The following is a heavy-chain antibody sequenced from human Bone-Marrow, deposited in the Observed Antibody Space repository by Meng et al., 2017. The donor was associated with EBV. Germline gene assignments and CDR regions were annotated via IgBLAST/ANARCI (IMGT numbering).Heavy chain of an antibody. J-gene: IGHJ4*02. D-gene: IGHD3-22*01. V-gene: IGHV4-4*02. Sequence: VLLSPSCPGSSKITGTLPLTHAVSVAPSNRMDRFTLVRQTPEKEYEWIWKIHRIGTTNVNPSLESRDTISIDKSDNHFSLKLTSVTAADTAVYYCARVLGGHYPTMEYWGQGTLVTVSS. CDR2: IHRIGTT. CDR3: ARVLGGHYPTMEY. CDR1: VAPSNRMDR.